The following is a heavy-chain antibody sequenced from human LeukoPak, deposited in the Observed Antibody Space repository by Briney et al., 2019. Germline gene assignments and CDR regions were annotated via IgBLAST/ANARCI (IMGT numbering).Heavy chain of an antibody. V-gene: IGHV3-9*01. CDR2: INWNSDSI. CDR3: ARDDDYGDPTGY. D-gene: IGHD4-17*01. Sequence: GGSLRLSCAVSGFTFDDYAMHWVRQVPGKGLEWVSGINWNSDSIGYADSVKGRFTTSRDNAKNSLYLQMNSLRAEDTAVYYCARDDDYGDPTGYWGQGTLVTVSS. J-gene: IGHJ4*02. CDR1: GFTFDDYA.